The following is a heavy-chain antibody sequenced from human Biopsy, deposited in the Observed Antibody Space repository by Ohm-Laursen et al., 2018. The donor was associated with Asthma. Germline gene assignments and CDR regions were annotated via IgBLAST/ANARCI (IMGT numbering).Heavy chain of an antibody. CDR2: ISKDASTQ. Sequence: SLRLSYAATGFSFSNFAIHWVRQAPGKGLEWVGVISKDASTQDYADSVKGRFTMARDNSKNTLDLQMNSLREEDTAVYYCVRDGTDDAFDIWGQGTVVSVSS. J-gene: IGHJ3*02. V-gene: IGHV3-30*01. CDR1: GFSFSNFA. D-gene: IGHD1-1*01. CDR3: VRDGTDDAFDI.